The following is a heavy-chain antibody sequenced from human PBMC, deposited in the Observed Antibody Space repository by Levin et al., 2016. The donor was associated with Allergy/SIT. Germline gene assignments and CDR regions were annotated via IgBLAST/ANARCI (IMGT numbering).Heavy chain of an antibody. Sequence: WVRQAPGQGLEWVGRISPNNGKTDYAQKLQGRVTMTTDTATSTAYMHLRSLRSDDTAVYFCARFGSCTSTSCSWGAFDIWGQGTMVTVSS. J-gene: IGHJ3*02. CDR3: ARFGSCTSTSCSWGAFDI. V-gene: IGHV1-18*01. D-gene: IGHD2-2*01. CDR2: ISPNNGKT.